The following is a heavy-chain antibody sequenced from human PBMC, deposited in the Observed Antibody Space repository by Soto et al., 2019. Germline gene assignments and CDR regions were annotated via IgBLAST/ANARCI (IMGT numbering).Heavy chain of an antibody. Sequence: QVQLVQSGSEVKKPGASVRVTCKASGYTFRNYGISWVREAPGQGLEWMGWGSAYNRNSNYAQKFEDRVIMTADTATSTAYLELRRLRSDGTAIYYCARDRQWEPLLYWGQGTLVTVSS. CDR3: ARDRQWEPLLY. V-gene: IGHV1-18*01. CDR1: GYTFRNYG. J-gene: IGHJ4*02. CDR2: GSAYNRNS. D-gene: IGHD1-26*01.